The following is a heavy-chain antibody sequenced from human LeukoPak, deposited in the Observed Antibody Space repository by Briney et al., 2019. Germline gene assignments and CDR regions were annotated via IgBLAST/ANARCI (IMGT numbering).Heavy chain of an antibody. D-gene: IGHD3-10*01. CDR2: IFPTDSDT. V-gene: IGHV5-51*01. J-gene: IGHJ4*02. CDR3: ARLGENVDH. CDR1: GYSFTTSW. Sequence: AGESLKISCKASGYSFTTSWIGWARQMPGKGLEWMGIIFPTDSDTRYSQSFQGQVTISVDKSISTAYLQWSSLQASDTAMYYCARLGENVDHWGQGTLVVVSS.